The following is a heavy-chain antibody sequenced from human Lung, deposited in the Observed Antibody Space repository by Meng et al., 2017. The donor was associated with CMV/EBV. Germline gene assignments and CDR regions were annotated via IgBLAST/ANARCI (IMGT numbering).Heavy chain of an antibody. Sequence: QVQLVQSGNGVKKPGATVEVSCKASGYTFTSYAMNWVRQAPGQRLEWMGWINTGNGETKYSQKFQGRVTLTRDTSASTAYMELSSLRSEDTAVYYCARAGYDSSGYYPQPFDYWGQGTLVTVSS. CDR2: INTGNGET. CDR3: ARAGYDSSGYYPQPFDY. J-gene: IGHJ4*02. CDR1: GYTFTSYA. V-gene: IGHV1-3*04. D-gene: IGHD3-22*01.